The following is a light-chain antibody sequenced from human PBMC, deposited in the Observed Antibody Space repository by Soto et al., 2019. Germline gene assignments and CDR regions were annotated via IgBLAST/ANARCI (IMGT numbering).Light chain of an antibody. J-gene: IGKJ1*01. Sequence: DIQMTHSPSSLSASVGDRVTITCRASQGISNYLAWYQQKPGTVPKLLISAASTLQTGVPSRFSGGGSGTDFTLTISSLQPEDVATYYCQKYNSAPWTFGQGTKVDTK. CDR2: AAS. CDR1: QGISNY. V-gene: IGKV1-27*01. CDR3: QKYNSAPWT.